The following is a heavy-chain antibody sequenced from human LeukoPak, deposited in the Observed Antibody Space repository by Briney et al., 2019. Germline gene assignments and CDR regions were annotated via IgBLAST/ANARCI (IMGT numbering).Heavy chain of an antibody. J-gene: IGHJ6*03. CDR3: AGDCSSTLCPDAYYYYYDYMDV. V-gene: IGHV3-48*01. D-gene: IGHD2-2*01. CDR1: GFTFSSYS. CDR2: ISSSSSSTI. Sequence: GGSLRLSCAASGFTFSSYSMNWVRQAPGKGLEWVSYISSSSSSTIYYADSVKGRFTISRDNAKNSLYLQMNSLRAEDTAVSYCAGDCSSTLCPDAYYYYYDYMDVWGKGTTVTVSS.